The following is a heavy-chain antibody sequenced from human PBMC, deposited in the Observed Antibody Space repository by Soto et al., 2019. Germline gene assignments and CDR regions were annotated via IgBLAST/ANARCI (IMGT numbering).Heavy chain of an antibody. J-gene: IGHJ4*02. CDR3: ATSSDWSPLLDY. CDR1: QYTFSNYY. D-gene: IGHD6-19*01. CDR2: INNGGGT. Sequence: WASVKVSCKASQYTFSNYYLHWVRQAPGQRPEWMGWINNGGGTIYAQDFQGRLTMTRDTSITTAYMELSRLSSDDTAFYYCATSSDWSPLLDYWGQGTLVTVSS. V-gene: IGHV1-2*02.